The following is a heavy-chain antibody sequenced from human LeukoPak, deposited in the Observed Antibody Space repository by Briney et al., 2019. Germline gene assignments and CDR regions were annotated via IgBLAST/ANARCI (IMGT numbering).Heavy chain of an antibody. J-gene: IGHJ4*02. Sequence: GRSLRLSCAASGFTFSSYAMHWVRQAPGKGLEWVAVISYDGSNKYYADSVKGRFTISRDNSKNTLYLQMNSLRAEDTAVYYCAKLIVSMIVVVITKEDDYWGQGTLVTVSS. CDR3: AKLIVSMIVVVITKEDDY. D-gene: IGHD3-22*01. CDR2: ISYDGSNK. V-gene: IGHV3-30-3*02. CDR1: GFTFSSYA.